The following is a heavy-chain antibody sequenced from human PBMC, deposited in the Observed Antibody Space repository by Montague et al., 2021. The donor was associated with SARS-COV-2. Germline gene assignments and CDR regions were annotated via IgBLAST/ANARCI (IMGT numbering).Heavy chain of an antibody. D-gene: IGHD1-1*01. CDR3: ARVQTGNFDF. Sequence: SVKVSCKASGYTLSNYGISWMRQGPGQRPEWMGWISAHTGTTAYAQRLQGRITLTADRSTNTAYMELRGPTSDDTALYYCARVQTGNFDFWGQGTLVTVSS. CDR2: ISAHTGTT. CDR1: GYTLSNYG. V-gene: IGHV1-18*01. J-gene: IGHJ4*02.